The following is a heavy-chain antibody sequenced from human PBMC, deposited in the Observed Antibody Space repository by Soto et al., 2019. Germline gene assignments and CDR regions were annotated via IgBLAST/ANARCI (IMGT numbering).Heavy chain of an antibody. CDR3: AKPRIYSGWYYFDQ. CDR2: ISGTGDVT. D-gene: IGHD6-19*01. J-gene: IGHJ4*02. CDR1: GFTFSSYA. Sequence: EVQLLESGGGLVQRGGSLRLSCAASGFTFSSYAMSWVRQAPGKGLEWVSAISGTGDVTYYAASVKGRFTISRDNSKNTLYLHMNSLRAEDTAVYYCAKPRIYSGWYYFDQWGQGTLVNVS. V-gene: IGHV3-23*01.